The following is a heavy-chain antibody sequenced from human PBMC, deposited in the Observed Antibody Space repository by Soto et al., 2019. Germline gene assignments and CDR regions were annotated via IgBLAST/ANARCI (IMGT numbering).Heavy chain of an antibody. CDR1: GFTVSSNY. D-gene: IGHD4-17*01. V-gene: IGHV3-66*01. CDR2: IYSGGST. J-gene: IGHJ4*02. CDR3: ARAPDYGDLVAPFDY. Sequence: GGSLRLSCAASGFTVSSNYMSWVRQAPGKGLEWVSVIYSGGSTYYADSVKGRFTISRDNSKNTLYLQMNSLRAEDTAVYYCARAPDYGDLVAPFDYWGQGTLVTVSS.